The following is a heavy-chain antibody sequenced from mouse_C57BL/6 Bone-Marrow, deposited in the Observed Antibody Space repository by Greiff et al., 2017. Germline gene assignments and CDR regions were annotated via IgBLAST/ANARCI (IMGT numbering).Heavy chain of an antibody. CDR3: TRLLGSYAMDY. CDR2: IDPETGGT. V-gene: IGHV1-15*01. Sequence: QVQLMESGAELVRPGASVTLSCKASGYTFTDYEMHWVKQTPVHGLEWIGAIDPETGGTAYNPKFKGKAILTADKSSSKEYMELRSVTSEDSAVYYCTRLLGSYAMDYWGQGTSVTVSS. D-gene: IGHD4-1*01. CDR1: GYTFTDYE. J-gene: IGHJ4*01.